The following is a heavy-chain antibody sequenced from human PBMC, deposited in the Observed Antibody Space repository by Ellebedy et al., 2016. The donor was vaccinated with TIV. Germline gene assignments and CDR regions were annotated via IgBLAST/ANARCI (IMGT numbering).Heavy chain of an antibody. D-gene: IGHD4-17*01. CDR1: GGSITSGAYY. CDR3: ARGGRYGDIDY. V-gene: IGHV4-31*01. J-gene: IGHJ4*02. CDR2: ISYSGST. Sequence: MPSETLSLTCSVSGGSITSGAYYRSWIRQHPGKGLEWIGDISYSGSTNYNPSLKSLVTISADTSKNQFSLKLTSVPAADTAVYYCARGGRYGDIDYWGQGTLVTVSS.